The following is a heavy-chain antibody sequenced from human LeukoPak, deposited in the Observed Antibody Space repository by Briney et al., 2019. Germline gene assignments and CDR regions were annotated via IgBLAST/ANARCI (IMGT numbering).Heavy chain of an antibody. V-gene: IGHV3-15*01. CDR2: IKGKIDGGTT. CDR1: GFTFSSAW. J-gene: IGHJ4*02. Sequence: GGSLRLSCATSGFTFSSAWMNWVRQAPGRGLEWVGRIKGKIDGGTTDYAAPVTGRFTISRDDSKNTLYLQMNSLKTEDTAVYYCSTGRTKIDYWGQGTLVTVSS. CDR3: STGRTKIDY.